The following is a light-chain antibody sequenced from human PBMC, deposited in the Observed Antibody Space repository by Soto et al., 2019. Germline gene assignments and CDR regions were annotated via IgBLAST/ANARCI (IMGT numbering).Light chain of an antibody. V-gene: IGKV3-20*01. CDR3: QQYGSSGT. CDR1: QSVSNNY. CDR2: GAS. J-gene: IGKJ1*01. Sequence: EMLFTQSPGTLSLSPGEGLTLSCRASQSVSNNYLAWYQQQPGQAPRLLIYGASNRATGIPDRLSGGGSGTDFTLTIRRLQPEDSAVYYCQQYGSSGTFGQGTKVDIK.